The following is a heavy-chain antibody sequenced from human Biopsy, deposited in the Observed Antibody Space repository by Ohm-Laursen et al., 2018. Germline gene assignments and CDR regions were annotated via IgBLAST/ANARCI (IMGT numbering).Heavy chain of an antibody. CDR2: IIPIFGTA. D-gene: IGHD3-10*01. J-gene: IGHJ5*02. V-gene: IGHV1-69*01. CDR1: GGTFSSYA. CDR3: AGGAAKGNPYDH. Sequence: SSVKVSCKASGGTFSSYAISWVRQAPGQGLEWMGGIIPIFGTANYAQKFQGRVTITADESTSTAHLDLSRLRSEDTAIYYCAGGAAKGNPYDHWGQGTLVTVSS.